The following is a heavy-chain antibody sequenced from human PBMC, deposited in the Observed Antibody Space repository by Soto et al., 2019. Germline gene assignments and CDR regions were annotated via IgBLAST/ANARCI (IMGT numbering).Heavy chain of an antibody. V-gene: IGHV3-21*01. CDR1: GFTVSSYS. CDR2: ISSSSSYI. J-gene: IGHJ4*02. Sequence: GGSLRLSCAASGFTVSSYSMNWVRQAPGKGLEWVSSISSSSSYIYYADSVKGRFTISRDNAKNSLYLQMNSLRAEDTAVYYCARDIVATIGVDYWGQGALVTVSS. CDR3: ARDIVATIGVDY. D-gene: IGHD5-12*01.